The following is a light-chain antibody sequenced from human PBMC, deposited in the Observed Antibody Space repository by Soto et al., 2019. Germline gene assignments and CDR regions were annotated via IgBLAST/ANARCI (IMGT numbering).Light chain of an antibody. CDR2: KVS. CDR3: MQGTHWPPT. CDR1: HSLLYGDGNTY. J-gene: IGKJ1*01. V-gene: IGKV2-30*01. Sequence: DVEMTQSPLSLPVTLGQPASISCRSSHSLLYGDGNTYLNWFQQRAGQSPRRLIYKVSNRDSGVPDRFSGSGSDTDFTLKISRVEAEDVGVYYCMQGTHWPPTFGQGPNVEIK.